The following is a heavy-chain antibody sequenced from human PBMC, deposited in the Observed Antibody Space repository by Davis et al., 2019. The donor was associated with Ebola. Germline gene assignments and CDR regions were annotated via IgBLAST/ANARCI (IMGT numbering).Heavy chain of an antibody. CDR3: ARDLEIAVAGFDY. J-gene: IGHJ4*02. CDR2: IRSKANSYAT. V-gene: IGHV3-73*01. Sequence: GESLKISCAASGFTFSGSAMHWVRQASGKGLEWVGRIRSKANSYATAYAASVKGRFTISRDDSKNTAYLQMNSLRAEDTAVYYCARDLEIAVAGFDYWGQGTLVTVSS. D-gene: IGHD6-19*01. CDR1: GFTFSGSA.